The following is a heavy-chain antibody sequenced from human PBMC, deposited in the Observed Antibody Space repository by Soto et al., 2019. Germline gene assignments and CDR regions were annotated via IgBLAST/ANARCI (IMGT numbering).Heavy chain of an antibody. CDR2: ISWNSGSI. CDR3: AKDIGSSGWTWYFDL. J-gene: IGHJ2*01. V-gene: IGHV3-9*01. CDR1: GFTFDDYA. D-gene: IGHD6-19*01. Sequence: GGSLRLSCAASGFTFDDYAMHWVRQAPGKGLEWVSGISWNSGSIGYADSVKGRFTISRDNAKNSLYLQMNSLRAEDTALYYCAKDIGSSGWTWYFDLWGRGTLVTVSS.